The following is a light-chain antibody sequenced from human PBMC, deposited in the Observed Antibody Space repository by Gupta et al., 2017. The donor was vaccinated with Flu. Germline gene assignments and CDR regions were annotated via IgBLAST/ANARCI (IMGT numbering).Light chain of an antibody. CDR1: QNINNW. Sequence: DIQMTQSPSTLSALIGDRVAITCRSSQNINNWLTWYQQKPGEAPLLLIYQASILETGVPSRFSGSGSGTEFTLTINSLQPVDHATYFCQQYNSPSYAFGQGT. V-gene: IGKV1-5*03. CDR2: QAS. J-gene: IGKJ2*01. CDR3: QQYNSPSYA.